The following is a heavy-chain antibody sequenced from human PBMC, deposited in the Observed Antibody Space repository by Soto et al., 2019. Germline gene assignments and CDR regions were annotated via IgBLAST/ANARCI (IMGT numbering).Heavy chain of an antibody. CDR2: IIPIFGTA. CDR3: ASLGTRNGYSSGWYPNPYGYFYL. Sequence: QVQLVQSGAGVKKPGSSVKVSCKASGGTFSSYAISWVRQAPGHGLVWMGGIIPIFGTANYAKKFQGRVTITADESTSTSYMELSSMGSEVTAVYYCASLGTRNGYSSGWYPNPYGYFYLWGGGTMVTVSS. CDR1: GGTFSSYA. V-gene: IGHV1-69*12. D-gene: IGHD6-19*01. J-gene: IGHJ2*01.